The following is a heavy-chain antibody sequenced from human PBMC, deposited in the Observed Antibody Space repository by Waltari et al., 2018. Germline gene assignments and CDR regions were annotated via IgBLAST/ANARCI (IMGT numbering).Heavy chain of an antibody. CDR3: VRSPPRGEDVIQDRGAY. CDR1: GFSFSRSA. CDR2: LTDSGSRT. J-gene: IGHJ4*02. D-gene: IGHD3-10*01. Sequence: DVQLLESGGAWVQPGGSLRLSCVASGFSFSRSAMTCVRQAPGQGLEWVSGLTDSGSRTYYADSVKGRFTISRDNSKNTLFLEMSSLKDADTAIYHCVRSPPRGEDVIQDRGAYWGQGTRVTVSS. V-gene: IGHV3-23*01.